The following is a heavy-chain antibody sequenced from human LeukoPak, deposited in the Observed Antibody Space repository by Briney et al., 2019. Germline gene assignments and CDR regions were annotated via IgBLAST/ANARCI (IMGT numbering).Heavy chain of an antibody. D-gene: IGHD3-22*01. Sequence: QPGGSLRLSCAASGFTFSSSAMSWVRQAPGKGLEWVSAVSGSGSTTYYADSVKGRFTISRDNSKNTLYLQMNSLRAEDTAVYYCARGSTYYDSSGQVPFDYWGQGTLVTVSS. CDR1: GFTFSSSA. CDR3: ARGSTYYDSSGQVPFDY. J-gene: IGHJ4*02. V-gene: IGHV3-23*01. CDR2: VSGSGSTT.